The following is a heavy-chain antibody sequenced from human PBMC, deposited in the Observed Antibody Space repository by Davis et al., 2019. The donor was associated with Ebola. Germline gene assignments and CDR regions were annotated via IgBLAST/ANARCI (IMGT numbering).Heavy chain of an antibody. CDR1: GFTFSSYA. Sequence: GESLKISCAASGFTFSSYAMSWVRQAPGKGLEWVSAISGSGGSTYYADSVKGRFTISRDNSKNTLYLQMNSLRAEDTAVYYCYEYGYTAPGYGMDVWGQGTTVTVSS. CDR2: ISGSGGST. D-gene: IGHD5-24*01. J-gene: IGHJ6*02. V-gene: IGHV3-23*01. CDR3: YEYGYTAPGYGMDV.